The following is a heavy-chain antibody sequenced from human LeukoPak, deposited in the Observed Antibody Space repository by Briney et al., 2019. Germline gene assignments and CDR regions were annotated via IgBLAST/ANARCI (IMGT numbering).Heavy chain of an antibody. J-gene: IGHJ3*02. CDR1: GSIFTTHW. V-gene: IGHV5-51*01. CDR2: IYPGDSDT. CDR3: AKRQVAGSGFTGAFDI. Sequence: GAPLQISCKCSGSIFTTHWICGVRRLPGKGLEWTGIIYPGDSDTTYSPSFQGQVTISADRSISTAYLQWSSLKASDTAMYYCAKRQVAGSGFTGAFDIWGQGTVVTVSS. D-gene: IGHD1-14*01.